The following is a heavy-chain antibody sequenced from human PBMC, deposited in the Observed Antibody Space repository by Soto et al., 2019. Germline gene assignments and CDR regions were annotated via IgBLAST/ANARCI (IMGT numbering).Heavy chain of an antibody. CDR2: VIPLLDAS. V-gene: IGHV1-69*08. J-gene: IGHJ6*03. Sequence: QVQLVQSGAEVKKPGSSVRISCAASGGTFNDYTFTWVRRAPGQGLEWMGRVIPLLDASNYAEKFQDRVTITADRSTSTVYMELSGLKSEDSAIYYCASGKSQMTQDRMGFYYYMDVWGKGTTVTVSS. CDR3: ASGKSQMTQDRMGFYYYMDV. D-gene: IGHD2-15*01. CDR1: GGTFNDYT.